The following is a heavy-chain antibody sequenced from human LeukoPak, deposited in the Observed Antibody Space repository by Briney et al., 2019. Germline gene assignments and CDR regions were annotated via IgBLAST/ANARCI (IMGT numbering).Heavy chain of an antibody. Sequence: GGSLRLSCAASGFTFTSYAKNWVRQAPGQGLEWMGWINTNTGNPTYAQGFTGRFVFSLDTSVSTAYLQISSLKAEDTAVYYCARGEVIQQAPGFGYWGQGTLVTVSS. CDR2: INTNTGNP. V-gene: IGHV7-4-1*02. CDR3: ARGEVIQQAPGFGY. D-gene: IGHD3-3*01. CDR1: GFTFTSYA. J-gene: IGHJ4*02.